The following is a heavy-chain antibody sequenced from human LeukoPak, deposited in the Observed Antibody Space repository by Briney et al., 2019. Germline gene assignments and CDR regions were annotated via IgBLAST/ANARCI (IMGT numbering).Heavy chain of an antibody. CDR2: IYPGDSDT. CDR1: GYSFTSYW. CDR3: ASLKQLWLRDAFDI. Sequence: GESLQISCKGSGYSFTSYWIGWVRQMPGKGLEWMGIIYPGDSDTRYSPSFQGQVTVSADKSISTAYLQWSSLKASDTAMYYCASLKQLWLRDAFDIWGQGTMVTVSS. V-gene: IGHV5-51*01. D-gene: IGHD5-18*01. J-gene: IGHJ3*02.